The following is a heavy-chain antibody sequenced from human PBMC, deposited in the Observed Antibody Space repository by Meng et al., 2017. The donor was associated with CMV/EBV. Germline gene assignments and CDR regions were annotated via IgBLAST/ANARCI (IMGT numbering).Heavy chain of an antibody. D-gene: IGHD6-19*01. CDR2: VNSNNDAT. CDR1: GFTFSDYY. CDR3: VRSSGWSLFDY. Sequence: QVQLVQSGAERKKPGASVKVPCTTSGFTFSDYYIHWVRQAPGQGLEWMGWVNSNNDATNYARKFQGRVSMTRDTSISTAHMELSRLMSDDTAVYYCVRSSGWSLFDYWGQGTLVTVSS. J-gene: IGHJ4*02. V-gene: IGHV1-2*02.